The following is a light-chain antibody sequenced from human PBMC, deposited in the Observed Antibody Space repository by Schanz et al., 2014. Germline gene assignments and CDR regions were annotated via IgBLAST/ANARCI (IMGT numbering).Light chain of an antibody. CDR3: AAWDDSLSGII. CDR1: TPNIGSNT. V-gene: IGLV1-44*01. CDR2: TNN. Sequence: QSVLTQPPSASGPPGQRVTISCSGSTPNIGSNTINWYQQLPGTAPKLLIHTNNQRPSGVPDRFSASKSDTSASLAISGLQSEDEADYYCAAWDDSLSGIIFGGGTKLTVL. J-gene: IGLJ2*01.